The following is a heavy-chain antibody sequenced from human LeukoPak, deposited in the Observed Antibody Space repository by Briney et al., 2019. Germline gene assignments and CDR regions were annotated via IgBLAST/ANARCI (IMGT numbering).Heavy chain of an antibody. CDR2: IYHSRST. Sequence: SETLSLTCAASGYSITTGRYWGWIRQPPGKGLEGVGIIYHSRSTYYNPSLKSRLTISVDTSKNQFYLNVRSVTAADSAVYYCARSLSTAGIDYWGQGTQVTVSS. D-gene: IGHD2-2*01. CDR1: GYSITTGRY. J-gene: IGHJ4*02. V-gene: IGHV4-38-2*01. CDR3: ARSLSTAGIDY.